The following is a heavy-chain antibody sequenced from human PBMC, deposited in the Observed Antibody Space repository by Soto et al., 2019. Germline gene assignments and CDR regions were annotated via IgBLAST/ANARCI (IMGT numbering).Heavy chain of an antibody. CDR1: GGTFSSYA. V-gene: IGHV1-69*13. CDR3: ARGGYSYDSSGYYLN. D-gene: IGHD3-22*01. Sequence: ASVKVSCKASGGTFSSYAISWVRQAPGQGLEWMGGIIPIFGTANYAQKFQGRVTITADESTSTAYMELSSLRSEDTAVYYCARGGYSYDSSGYYLNWGQGTLVTVSS. J-gene: IGHJ4*02. CDR2: IIPIFGTA.